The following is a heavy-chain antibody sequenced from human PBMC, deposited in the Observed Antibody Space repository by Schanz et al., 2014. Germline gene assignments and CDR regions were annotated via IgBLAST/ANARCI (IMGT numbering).Heavy chain of an antibody. V-gene: IGHV3-48*01. Sequence: EVQLVESGGGLVQPGGSLRLSCTASGFTFSSYSMNWVRQAPGKGLEWVSYVSRSTPDIYYADSVKGRFTISRDNSKNTLYLQMNSLRAEDTAVYYCARAGYDADNWFDPWGQGTLVTVSS. CDR2: VSRSTPDI. J-gene: IGHJ5*02. CDR3: ARAGYDADNWFDP. CDR1: GFTFSSYS. D-gene: IGHD2-2*01.